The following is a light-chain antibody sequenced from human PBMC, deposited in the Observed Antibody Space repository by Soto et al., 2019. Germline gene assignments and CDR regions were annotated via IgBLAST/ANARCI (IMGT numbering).Light chain of an antibody. V-gene: IGKV3-11*01. J-gene: IGKJ1*01. Sequence: EIVLTQSPATLSLSPGERATLSCRASQSVSSYLAWYQQKPGQAPRLLTYDASNRATGIPARFSGSGSGTDFTLTISSLEPEDFAVYYCQQRSNWPPKPTFGQGTKVDIK. CDR3: QQRSNWPPKPT. CDR1: QSVSSY. CDR2: DAS.